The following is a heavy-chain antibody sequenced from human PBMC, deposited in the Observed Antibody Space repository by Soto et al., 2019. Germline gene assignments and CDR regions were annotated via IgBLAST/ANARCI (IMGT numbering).Heavy chain of an antibody. J-gene: IGHJ4*02. CDR1: GYTFTRYW. V-gene: IGHV5-51*01. D-gene: IGHD3-9*01. CDR3: ARRYYDILTGYYYFDY. Sequence: PGESLKISCEGSGYTFTRYWIGWVRQIPGKGLEWMGIIYPSDSDAKYSPSLEGQVTISADESISTAYLRWNSLKASDTAMYYCARRYYDILTGYYYFDYWGQGTLVTVSS. CDR2: IYPSDSDA.